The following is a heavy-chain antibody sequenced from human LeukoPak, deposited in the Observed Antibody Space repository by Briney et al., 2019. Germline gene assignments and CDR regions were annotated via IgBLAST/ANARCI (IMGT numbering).Heavy chain of an antibody. D-gene: IGHD3-22*01. CDR1: GFTFSSYS. Sequence: GGSLRLSCAASGFTFSSYSMNWVRQAPGKGLEWVSCISSSSSYIYYADSVKGRFTISRDNAKNSLYLQMNSLRAEDTAVYYCARAEGYYDSSGYYYSFDYWGQGTLVTVSS. J-gene: IGHJ4*02. CDR2: ISSSSSYI. CDR3: ARAEGYYDSSGYYYSFDY. V-gene: IGHV3-21*01.